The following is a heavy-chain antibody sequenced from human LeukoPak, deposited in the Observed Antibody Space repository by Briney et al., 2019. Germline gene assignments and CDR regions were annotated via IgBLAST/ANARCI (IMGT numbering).Heavy chain of an antibody. J-gene: IGHJ4*02. V-gene: IGHV4-4*07. CDR2: IYTSGST. CDR1: GGSISSYY. D-gene: IGHD4-17*01. CDR3: ARDGDDYGDYGDY. Sequence: PSETLSLTCTVSGGSISSYYWSWIQQPAGKGLEWIGRIYTSGSTNYNPSLKSRVTMSVDTSKNQFSLKLSPVTAADTAVYYCARDGDDYGDYGDYWGQGTLVTVSS.